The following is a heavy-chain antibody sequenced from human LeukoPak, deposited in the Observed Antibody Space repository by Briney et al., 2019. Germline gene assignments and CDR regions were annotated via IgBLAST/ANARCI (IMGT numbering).Heavy chain of an antibody. V-gene: IGHV3-23*01. CDR1: GFTFSSYA. CDR3: AKAPVAYYYDSSGYYLGFDY. D-gene: IGHD3-22*01. CDR2: ISGSGGST. J-gene: IGHJ4*02. Sequence: GGSLRLACAASGFTFSSYAMSWVRQAPGKGLAWVSTISGSGGSTYYPDSVKGRFTISRDSSKNTLYLQMNSLRAEDTAVYYCAKAPVAYYYDSSGYYLGFDYWGQGTLVTVSS.